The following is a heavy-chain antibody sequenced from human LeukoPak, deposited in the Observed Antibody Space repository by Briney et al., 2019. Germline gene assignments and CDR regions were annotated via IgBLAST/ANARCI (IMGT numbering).Heavy chain of an antibody. CDR3: ARAGVAAADPPGDYFDY. CDR2: IYYSGST. CDR1: GGSISSSSYY. J-gene: IGHJ4*02. V-gene: IGHV4-39*07. D-gene: IGHD6-13*01. Sequence: SETLSLTCTVSGGSISSSSYYWGWIRQPPGKGLEWIGSIYYSGSTYCNPSLKSRVTISVDTSKNQFSLKLSSVTAADTAVYYCARAGVAAADPPGDYFDYWGQGTLVTVSS.